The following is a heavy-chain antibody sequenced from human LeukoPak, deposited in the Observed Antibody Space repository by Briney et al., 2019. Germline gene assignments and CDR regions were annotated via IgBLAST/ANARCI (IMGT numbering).Heavy chain of an antibody. CDR1: GFTFSSYS. V-gene: IGHV3-48*01. CDR2: ISSSSTTI. CDR3: ARDRRELPEVYYYYMDV. Sequence: GGSLRLSCAASGFTFSSYSMMWVRQAPGKGLEWVSYISSSSTTIHYADSVKGRFTISRDNAKNSVYLQMNSLRAEDTAVYYCARDRRELPEVYYYYMDVWGKGTTVTVSS. D-gene: IGHD1-26*01. J-gene: IGHJ6*03.